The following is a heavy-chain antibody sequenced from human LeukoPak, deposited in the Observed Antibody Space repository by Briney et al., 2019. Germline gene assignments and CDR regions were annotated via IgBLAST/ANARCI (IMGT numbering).Heavy chain of an antibody. CDR1: GGSFSGYY. CDR2: TNHSGST. Sequence: PSETLSLTCAVYGGSFSGYYWSWIRQPPGKGLEWIGETNHSGSTNYNPSLKSRVTISVDTSKNQFSLKLSSVTAADTAVYYCARGDDSNYYYYGMDVWGQGTTVTVSS. D-gene: IGHD4-11*01. V-gene: IGHV4-34*01. J-gene: IGHJ6*02. CDR3: ARGDDSNYYYYGMDV.